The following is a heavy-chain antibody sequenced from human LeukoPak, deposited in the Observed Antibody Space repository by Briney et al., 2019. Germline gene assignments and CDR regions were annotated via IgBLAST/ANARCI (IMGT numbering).Heavy chain of an antibody. CDR1: GFTFSTYW. Sequence: GGSLRLSCAASGFTFSTYWMHWVRQAPGKGLVWVSRISSDGSITSYADSVKGRFTISRDNSKNTLYLQMNSLRAEDTAVYYCARDNADGYNWPDAFDIWGQGTMVTVSS. CDR2: ISSDGSIT. J-gene: IGHJ3*02. D-gene: IGHD5-24*01. CDR3: ARDNADGYNWPDAFDI. V-gene: IGHV3-74*01.